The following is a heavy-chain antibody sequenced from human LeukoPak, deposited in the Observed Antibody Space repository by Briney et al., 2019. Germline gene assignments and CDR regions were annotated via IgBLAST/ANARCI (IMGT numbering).Heavy chain of an antibody. CDR3: ASGEMYYYDSSGADY. V-gene: IGHV3-21*01. J-gene: IGHJ4*02. CDR1: GFTFSSYG. Sequence: GGTLRLSCAASGFTFSSYGMSWVRQAPGKGLEWVSSISSSSIYIYYADSVKGRFTISRDNAKNSLYLQMNSLRAEDTAVYYCASGEMYYYDSSGADYWGQGTLVTVSS. CDR2: ISSSSIYI. D-gene: IGHD3-22*01.